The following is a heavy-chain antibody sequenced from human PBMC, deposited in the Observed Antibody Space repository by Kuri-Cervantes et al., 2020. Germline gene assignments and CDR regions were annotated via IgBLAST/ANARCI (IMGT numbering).Heavy chain of an antibody. Sequence: GGSLRLSCAASGFTFSSYWMSWVRQAPGKGLEWVSGISWNSGSIGYADSVKGRFTISRDNAKNSLYLRMNSLRAEDTALYYCAKGGATVTIVAFDYWGQGTLVTVSS. CDR3: AKGGATVTIVAFDY. CDR1: GFTFSSYW. J-gene: IGHJ4*02. CDR2: ISWNSGSI. V-gene: IGHV3-9*01. D-gene: IGHD4-17*01.